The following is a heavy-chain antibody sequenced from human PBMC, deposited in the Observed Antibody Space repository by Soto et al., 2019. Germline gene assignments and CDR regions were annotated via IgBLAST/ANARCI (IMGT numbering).Heavy chain of an antibody. CDR3: ARDFEY. V-gene: IGHV3-74*01. J-gene: IGHJ4*02. CDR2: INSDGSST. Sequence: EVQLVESGGGLVQPGGSLRLSCEASGFTFSTFWMHWVRQAPGKGLVWVSRINSDGSSTNYEDSVKGRVTISRDNAKNMMYLKMNSRRAEDTAVYYCARDFEYWGQGTLVTVSS. CDR1: GFTFSTFW.